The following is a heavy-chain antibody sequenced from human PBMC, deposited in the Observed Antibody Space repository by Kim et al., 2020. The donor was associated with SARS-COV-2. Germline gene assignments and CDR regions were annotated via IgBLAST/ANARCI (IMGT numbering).Heavy chain of an antibody. J-gene: IGHJ4*02. CDR3: ARQGTAMVIYAFDY. D-gene: IGHD5-18*01. CDR2: IYYSGST. V-gene: IGHV4-39*01. Sequence: SETLSLTCTVSGGSISSSSYHWGWIRQPPGKGLEWIGSIYYSGSTYYNPSLKSRVTISVDTSKNQFSLKLSSVTAADTAVYYCARQGTAMVIYAFDYWGQGTLVTVSS. CDR1: GGSISSSSYH.